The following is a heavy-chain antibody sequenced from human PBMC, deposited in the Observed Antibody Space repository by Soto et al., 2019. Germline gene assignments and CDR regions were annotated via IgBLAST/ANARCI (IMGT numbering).Heavy chain of an antibody. V-gene: IGHV3-30*18. Sequence: QVQLVESGGGVVQPGRSLRLSCAASGFTFSSYGMHWVRQAPGKGLEWVAVISYDGSNKYYADSVKGRFTISRDNSKNTLYLQMNSLRAEDTAVYYCAKEAVAGTLAYWGQGTLVPVSS. J-gene: IGHJ4*02. CDR3: AKEAVAGTLAY. CDR2: ISYDGSNK. D-gene: IGHD6-19*01. CDR1: GFTFSSYG.